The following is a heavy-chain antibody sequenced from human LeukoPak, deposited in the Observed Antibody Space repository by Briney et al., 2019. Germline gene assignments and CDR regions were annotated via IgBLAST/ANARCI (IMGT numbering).Heavy chain of an antibody. CDR1: GGSISSSSYY. V-gene: IGHV4-39*07. J-gene: IGHJ5*02. D-gene: IGHD6-6*01. CDR2: IYYSGST. CDR3: ARGFPSSSRWFDP. Sequence: SETLSLTCTVSGGSISSSSYYWGWIRQPPGKGLEWIGSIYYSGSTHYNPSLKSRVTISVDTSNNQFYLKLHSVTATDTAVYYCARGFPSSSRWFDPWGQGTLVTVS.